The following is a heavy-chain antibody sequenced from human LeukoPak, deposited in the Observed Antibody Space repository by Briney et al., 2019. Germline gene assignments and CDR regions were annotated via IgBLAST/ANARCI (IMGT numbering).Heavy chain of an antibody. V-gene: IGHV3-30*02. CDR1: GFTFSSYG. Sequence: GGSLRLSCAASGFTFSSYGMHWVRQAPGKGLEWVAFIRYDGSNKYYADSVKGRFTISRDNSKNTLYLQINSLRAEDTAVYYCAKDSDPLIGATGGFFDYGGQGTLVTVSS. J-gene: IGHJ4*02. CDR3: AKDSDPLIGATGGFFDY. CDR2: IRYDGSNK. D-gene: IGHD5-12*01.